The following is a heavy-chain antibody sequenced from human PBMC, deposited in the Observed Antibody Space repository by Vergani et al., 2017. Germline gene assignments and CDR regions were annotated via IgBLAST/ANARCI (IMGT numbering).Heavy chain of an antibody. Sequence: QVQLVQSGAEVGKPGASVKVSCKASGYTFTSYGISWVRQAPGQGLEWMGWISAYNGNTNYAQKLQGRVTMTTDTSTSTAYMELRSLRSDDTAVYYCASRRQQLVRGRVSYWFDPWGQGTLVTVSS. V-gene: IGHV1-18*01. D-gene: IGHD6-13*01. J-gene: IGHJ5*02. CDR1: GYTFTSYG. CDR2: ISAYNGNT. CDR3: ASRRQQLVRGRVSYWFDP.